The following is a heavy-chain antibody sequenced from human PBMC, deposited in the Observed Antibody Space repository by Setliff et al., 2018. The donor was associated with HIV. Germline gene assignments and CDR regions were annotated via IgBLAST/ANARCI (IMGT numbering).Heavy chain of an antibody. CDR2: ITWNGDRA. V-gene: IGHV3-43D*03. J-gene: IGHJ6*02. CDR1: GFIFDDHA. CDR3: ARKLRPGHGVDV. D-gene: IGHD3-10*01. Sequence: GSLRLSCAASGFIFDDHAMHWVRQVPGKGLEWVSLITWNGDRAYYADSVKGRFTISRDNSKNTLYLQMNSLRADDTATYYCARKLRPGHGVDVWGQGTTVTVSS.